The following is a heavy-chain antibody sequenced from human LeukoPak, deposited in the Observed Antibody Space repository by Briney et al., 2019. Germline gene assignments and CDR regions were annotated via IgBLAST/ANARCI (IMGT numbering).Heavy chain of an antibody. CDR1: GFTFSDYY. Sequence: GSLRLSFAASGFTFSDYYMSWIRQAPGKGLAWVSYISSSGSTIYYADSVKGRFTISRDNAKNSLYLQMNSLRAEDTAVYYCARAMDDYVWGSYRTFDPWGQDTLVTVSS. V-gene: IGHV3-11*01. CDR3: ARAMDDYVWGSYRTFDP. CDR2: ISSSGSTI. J-gene: IGHJ5*02. D-gene: IGHD3-16*02.